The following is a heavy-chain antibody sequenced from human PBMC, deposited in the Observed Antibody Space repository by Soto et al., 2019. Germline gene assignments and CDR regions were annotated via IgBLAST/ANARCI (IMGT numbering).Heavy chain of an antibody. CDR3: TRRRWELPDGYGMDV. Sequence: GGSLRLSCAASGFTFSGSAMHWVRQASGKGLEWVGRIRSKANSYATAYAASVKGRFTISRDDSKNTAYLQMNSLKTEDTAVYYCTRRRWELPDGYGMDVWGQGTTVTVSS. V-gene: IGHV3-73*01. CDR1: GFTFSGSA. CDR2: IRSKANSYAT. J-gene: IGHJ6*02. D-gene: IGHD1-26*01.